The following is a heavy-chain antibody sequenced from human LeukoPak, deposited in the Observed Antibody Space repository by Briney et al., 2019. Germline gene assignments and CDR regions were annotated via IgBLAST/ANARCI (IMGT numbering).Heavy chain of an antibody. CDR2: IYPGDSDT. Sequence: GESVQISCKGSGYRFTSDWIGWVRQMPGKGLEWMGIIYPGDSDTRYSPSFQGQVTISADKSVNTTYLQWSSLKASDTAMYYCARLSGRVVCSAGSCYIDSWGQGTLVTVSS. J-gene: IGHJ4*02. CDR1: GYRFTSDW. D-gene: IGHD2-15*01. CDR3: ARLSGRVVCSAGSCYIDS. V-gene: IGHV5-51*01.